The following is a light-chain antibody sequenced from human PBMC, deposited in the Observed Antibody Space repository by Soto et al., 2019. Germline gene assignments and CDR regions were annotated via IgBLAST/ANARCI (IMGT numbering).Light chain of an antibody. J-gene: IGKJ5*01. V-gene: IGKV3-15*01. CDR3: QQYNDWLWT. Sequence: ETTLTQSPATLSASPGERVTLSCRATQSVTYNLAWYQQKPGQAPRLLIYGASTRPTGIPARFSGRGSGTEFTLTITSLQSEDFAVYYCQQYNDWLWTFGQGTRLEI. CDR1: QSVTYN. CDR2: GAS.